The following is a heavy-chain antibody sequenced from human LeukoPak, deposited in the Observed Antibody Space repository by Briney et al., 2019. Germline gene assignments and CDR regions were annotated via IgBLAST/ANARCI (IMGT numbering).Heavy chain of an antibody. CDR2: INSNSKTI. CDR1: GFTFSDYS. CDR3: ARQGGGIAARLDP. Sequence: GSLRLSCAASGFTFSDYSMNWVRQAPGKGLEWVSHINSNSKTIYYTDSVKGRFTISRDNAKNSLFLQMNSLRTEDTAVYYCARQGGGIAARLDPWGQGTLVTVSS. J-gene: IGHJ5*02. V-gene: IGHV3-48*01. D-gene: IGHD6-6*01.